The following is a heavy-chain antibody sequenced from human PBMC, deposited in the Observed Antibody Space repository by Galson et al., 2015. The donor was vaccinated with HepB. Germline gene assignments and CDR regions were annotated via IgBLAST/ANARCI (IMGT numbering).Heavy chain of an antibody. J-gene: IGHJ4*02. D-gene: IGHD1-26*01. Sequence: SLRLSCAASGFTFDDYAMHWVRQAPGKGLEWVSGISWNSRSIGYADSVKGRFTISRDNAKNSLYLQMNSLRTEDTALYYCAKDIGERGYWGQGTLVTVSS. CDR2: ISWNSRSI. V-gene: IGHV3-9*01. CDR3: AKDIGERGY. CDR1: GFTFDDYA.